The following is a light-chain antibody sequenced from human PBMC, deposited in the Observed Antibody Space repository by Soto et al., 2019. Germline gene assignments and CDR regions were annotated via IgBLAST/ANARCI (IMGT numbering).Light chain of an antibody. CDR3: AAWDGSLNVVL. CDR2: STN. Sequence: QSALTQPPSASGTPGQRVTISCSGSSSNIGSNTVNWYQQLPGSAPKLLMYSTNQRPSGVPDLFSGSKSGTSASLAISGLQSEDEADYYCAAWDGSLNVVLFGGGTKLTVL. J-gene: IGLJ2*01. V-gene: IGLV1-44*01. CDR1: SSNIGSNT.